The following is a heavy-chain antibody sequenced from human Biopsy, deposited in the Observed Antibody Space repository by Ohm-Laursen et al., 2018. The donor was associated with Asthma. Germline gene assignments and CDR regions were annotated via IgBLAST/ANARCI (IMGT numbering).Heavy chain of an antibody. CDR1: GFTFDNYT. J-gene: IGHJ6*02. CDR2: ISYDGRNT. D-gene: IGHD2-21*02. Sequence: SLRLSCAASGFTFDNYTMHWVRQAPGKGLEWVTIISYDGRNTYYADSVEGRFTISRDNSKNTLFLQMGSLRTEDTAVYYCARGGLHYYEYYGMDVWGQGTTVTVSS. V-gene: IGHV3-30*04. CDR3: ARGGLHYYEYYGMDV.